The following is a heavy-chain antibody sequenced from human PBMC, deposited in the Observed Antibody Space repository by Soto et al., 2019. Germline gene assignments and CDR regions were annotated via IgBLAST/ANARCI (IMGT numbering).Heavy chain of an antibody. Sequence: GGSLRLSCAASGFTFSSYAMSWVRQAPGKGLEWVSSISSSSSYIYYADSVKGRFTISRDNAKNSLYLQMNSLRAEDTAVYYCARDRQSPGITNWFDPWGQGTLVTVSS. CDR1: GFTFSSYA. CDR2: ISSSSSYI. J-gene: IGHJ5*02. V-gene: IGHV3-21*01. D-gene: IGHD6-13*01. CDR3: ARDRQSPGITNWFDP.